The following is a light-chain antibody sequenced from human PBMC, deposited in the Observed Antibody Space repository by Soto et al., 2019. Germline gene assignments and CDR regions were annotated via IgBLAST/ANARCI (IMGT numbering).Light chain of an antibody. CDR1: QSVRNNY. CDR2: GAS. V-gene: IGKV3-20*01. J-gene: IGKJ1*01. CDR3: QQYGTSPGT. Sequence: EIVLTQCPGTLSLSPGERATLSCRASQSVRNNYLGWCQQKLGQAPRLLIHGASSRDTGIPDRGSGSGSGTDFTLTISRLEPEDFEVDDCQQYGTSPGTFGPGTKVDIK.